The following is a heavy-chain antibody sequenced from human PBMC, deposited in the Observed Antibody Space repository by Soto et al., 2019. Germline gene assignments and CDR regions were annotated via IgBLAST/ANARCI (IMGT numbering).Heavy chain of an antibody. V-gene: IGHV4-34*01. D-gene: IGHD3-22*01. CDR3: APWPHYYDSSGYPFDY. CDR2: INHSGST. J-gene: IGHJ4*02. Sequence: SETLSVTCAFYGGSFSVYYWSWIRQPPGKGLEWIGEINHSGSTNYNPSLKSRVTISVDTSKNQFSLKLSSVTAADTAVYYCAPWPHYYDSSGYPFDYWGQGTLVTVSS. CDR1: GGSFSVYY.